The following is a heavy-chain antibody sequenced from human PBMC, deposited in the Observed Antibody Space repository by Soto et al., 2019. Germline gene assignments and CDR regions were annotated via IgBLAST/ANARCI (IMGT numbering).Heavy chain of an antibody. CDR1: GGSVISDTHC. CDR2: IYSSGST. V-gene: IGHV4-61*01. CDR3: AKFVRSCGGTTCYTRADV. D-gene: IGHD2-15*01. J-gene: IGHJ6*02. Sequence: PSETLSLTCSVSGGSVISDTHCCIWIRQPPGNPLEWIGFIYSSGSTNYNPSLKSRVTMSVDTSKNQFSLRLRSVIVADTAVYHCAKFVRSCGGTTCYTRADVWGQGTTVTVSS.